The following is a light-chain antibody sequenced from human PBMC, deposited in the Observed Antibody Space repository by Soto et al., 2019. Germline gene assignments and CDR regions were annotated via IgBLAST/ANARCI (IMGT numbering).Light chain of an antibody. CDR2: DDN. CDR3: GSWDSCSSDYV. V-gene: IGLV1-51*01. J-gene: IGLJ1*01. CDR1: SSNIGGNS. Sequence: QSVLTQPPAVSAAPGQKVTISCSGSSSNIGGNSVSWYQQLPGTAPTLLIYDDNNRPSGIPDRFSDSKSGTSATLGITGFQTGDEADYYCGSWDSCSSDYVLGNGTKAT.